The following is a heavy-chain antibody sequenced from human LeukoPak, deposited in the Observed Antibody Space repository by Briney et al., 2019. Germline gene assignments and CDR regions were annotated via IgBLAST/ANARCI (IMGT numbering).Heavy chain of an antibody. Sequence: GGSLRLSCAASGFTVSSNYMSWVRQAPGKGLEWVSVIYSGGSTYYADSVKGRFTISRDNSKNTLNLQMNSLRAEDTAVYYCARGGGGSYNWFDPWGQGTLVTVSS. CDR1: GFTVSSNY. V-gene: IGHV3-53*01. J-gene: IGHJ5*02. D-gene: IGHD3-16*01. CDR3: ARGGGGSYNWFDP. CDR2: IYSGGST.